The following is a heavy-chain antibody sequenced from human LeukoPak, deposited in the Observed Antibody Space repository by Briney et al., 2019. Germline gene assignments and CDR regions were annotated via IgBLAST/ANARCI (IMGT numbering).Heavy chain of an antibody. D-gene: IGHD4-17*01. Sequence: VKVSCKASGYTFTSYGISWVRQAPGQGLEWMGLISAYNGNTNYAQKLQGRVTMTTDTSTSTAHMELRSLRSDDTAVYYCAREALSYGDYVFDYWGQGTLVTVSS. V-gene: IGHV1-18*01. J-gene: IGHJ4*02. CDR2: ISAYNGNT. CDR3: AREALSYGDYVFDY. CDR1: GYTFTSYG.